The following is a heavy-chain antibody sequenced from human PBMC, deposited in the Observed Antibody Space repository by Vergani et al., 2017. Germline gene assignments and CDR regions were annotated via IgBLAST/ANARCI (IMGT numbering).Heavy chain of an antibody. D-gene: IGHD1-26*01. Sequence: QLQLQESGPGLVKPSQTLSLTCTVSGGSISSGGYYWCWIRQHPGKGLEWIGYIYYSGSTYYNPSLKSRVTISVDTSKNQFSLKLSSVTAADTAVYYCANSGVIVERRSGFDTWGQGTLVTVSS. J-gene: IGHJ5*02. CDR3: ANSGVIVERRSGFDT. CDR1: GGSISSGGYY. CDR2: IYYSGST. V-gene: IGHV4-31*03.